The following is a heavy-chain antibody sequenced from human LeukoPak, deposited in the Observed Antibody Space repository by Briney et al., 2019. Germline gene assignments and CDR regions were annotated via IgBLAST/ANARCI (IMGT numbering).Heavy chain of an antibody. CDR3: ARDSYYDSSGYWFQRSLDY. V-gene: IGHV3-21*01. D-gene: IGHD3-22*01. CDR1: GFTFSSYS. CDR2: ISSSSSYI. J-gene: IGHJ4*02. Sequence: GALRLSCAASGFTFSSYSMNWVRQAPGKGLEWVSSISSSSSYIYYADSVKGRFTISRDNAKNSLYLQMNSLRAEDTAVYYCARDSYYDSSGYWFQRSLDYWGQGTLVSVSS.